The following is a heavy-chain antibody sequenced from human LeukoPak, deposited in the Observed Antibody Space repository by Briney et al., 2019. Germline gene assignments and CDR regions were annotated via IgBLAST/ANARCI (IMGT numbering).Heavy chain of an antibody. D-gene: IGHD1-26*01. Sequence: PSETLSLTCAVYGGSFSGYYWSWIRQPPGKGLEWIGEINHSGSTNYNPSLESRVTISVDTSKNQFSLKLSSVTAADTAVYYCATYIVGATSGWFDPWGQGTLVTVSS. CDR2: INHSGST. V-gene: IGHV4-34*01. CDR1: GGSFSGYY. J-gene: IGHJ5*02. CDR3: ATYIVGATSGWFDP.